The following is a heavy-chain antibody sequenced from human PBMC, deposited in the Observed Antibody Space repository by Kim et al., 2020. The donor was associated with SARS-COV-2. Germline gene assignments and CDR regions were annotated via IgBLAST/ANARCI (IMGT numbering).Heavy chain of an antibody. J-gene: IGHJ4*02. CDR2: ISGSGGST. CDR1: GFTFSSYA. Sequence: GGSLRLSCAASGFTFSSYAMSWVRQAPGKGLEWVSAISGSGGSTYYADSVKGRFTISRDNSKNTLYLQMNSLRAEDTAVYYCAKDQRCSGGSCYSDYWGQGTLVTVSS. CDR3: AKDQRCSGGSCYSDY. V-gene: IGHV3-23*01. D-gene: IGHD2-15*01.